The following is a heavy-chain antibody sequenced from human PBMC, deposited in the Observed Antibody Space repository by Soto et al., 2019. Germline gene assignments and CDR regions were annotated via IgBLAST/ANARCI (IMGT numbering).Heavy chain of an antibody. J-gene: IGHJ6*02. CDR2: IYYSGIT. CDR1: VGSIRSGDYY. V-gene: IGHV4-31*03. Sequence: PSETLSLTCTVSVGSIRSGDYYWSWIRQHPGKGLEWIGYIYYSGITYYNPSLKSRVTISLDTSKNQFSLKLSSVTAADTAVYFCARFVVVTAIRDMDVWGQGTTVTVSS. D-gene: IGHD2-21*02. CDR3: ARFVVVTAIRDMDV.